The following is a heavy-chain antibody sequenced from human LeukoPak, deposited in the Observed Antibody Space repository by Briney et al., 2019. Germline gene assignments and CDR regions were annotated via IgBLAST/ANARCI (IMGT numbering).Heavy chain of an antibody. V-gene: IGHV3-23*01. CDR1: GFIFRNYA. J-gene: IGHJ4*02. CDR2: IHDRN. D-gene: IGHD5-24*01. CDR3: AKDQPTDGYNSI. Sequence: GGSLRLSCAASGFIFRNYAMSWVRQAPGKGLEWVSTIHDRNYYADSVKGRFTISRDNSRSTLYLQMDNLRAEDTAVYYCAKDQPTDGYNSIWGRGTLATVSS.